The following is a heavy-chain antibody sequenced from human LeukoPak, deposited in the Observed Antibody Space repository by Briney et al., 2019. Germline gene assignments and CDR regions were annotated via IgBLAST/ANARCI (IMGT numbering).Heavy chain of an antibody. V-gene: IGHV3-30*02. Sequence: QPGGSLRLSCAASGFTFSSYGMHSVRQAPGKGLEWVSFIRYDGSNKYYTDSVKGRFTISRDNSKNTLYLQMNSLRAEDTAVYYWAKDQYSSSYYFDYWGQGTLVTVSS. CDR2: IRYDGSNK. CDR1: GFTFSSYG. J-gene: IGHJ4*02. D-gene: IGHD6-6*01. CDR3: AKDQYSSSYYFDY.